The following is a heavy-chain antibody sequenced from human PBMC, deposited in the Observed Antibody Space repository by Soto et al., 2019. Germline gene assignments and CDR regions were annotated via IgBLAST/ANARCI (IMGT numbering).Heavy chain of an antibody. CDR3: AMGTTKTYYYGMDV. J-gene: IGHJ6*02. CDR1: GDSVSSNSAA. Sequence: PSQTLSLTCAIPGDSVSSNSAAWNWIRQSPSRGLEWLGRTYYRSKWYNDYAVSVKSRITINPDTSKNQFSLQLNSVTPEDTAVYYCAMGTTKTYYYGMDVWGQGTSVTVSS. D-gene: IGHD1-7*01. V-gene: IGHV6-1*01. CDR2: TYYRSKWYN.